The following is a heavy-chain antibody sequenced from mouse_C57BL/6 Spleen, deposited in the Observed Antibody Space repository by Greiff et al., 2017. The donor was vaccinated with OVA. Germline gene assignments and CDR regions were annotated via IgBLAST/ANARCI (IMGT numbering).Heavy chain of an antibody. Sequence: VQVVESGAELVKPGASVKMSCKASGYTFTSYWITWVKQRPGQGLEWIGDIYPGSGSTNYNEKFKSKATLTVDTSSSTAYMQLSSLTSEDSAVYYCAREGWLPPMDYWGQGTSVTVSS. V-gene: IGHV1-55*01. D-gene: IGHD2-3*01. CDR3: AREGWLPPMDY. CDR2: IYPGSGST. J-gene: IGHJ4*01. CDR1: GYTFTSYW.